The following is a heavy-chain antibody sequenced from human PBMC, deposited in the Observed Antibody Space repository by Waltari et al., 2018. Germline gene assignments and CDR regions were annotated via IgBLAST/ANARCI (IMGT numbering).Heavy chain of an antibody. J-gene: IGHJ4*03. V-gene: IGHV3-21*01. CDR2: FRIGTRSNK. Sequence: DVLLVESGGGLVKPGGSLRLSCVGSGFSFSGYAMNWVRQAPGQGLEWVASFRIGTRSNKYYAESVKGRFTISRDDGKDSVYLQMNSLRVEDTAIYFCARERAWTGGFDFWGHGTPVTVSS. CDR3: ARERAWTGGFDF. CDR1: GFSFSGYA. D-gene: IGHD1-1*01.